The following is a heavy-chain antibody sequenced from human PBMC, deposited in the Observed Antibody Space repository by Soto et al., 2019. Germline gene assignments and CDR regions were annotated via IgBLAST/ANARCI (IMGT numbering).Heavy chain of an antibody. V-gene: IGHV4-31*03. D-gene: IGHD2-2*01. CDR2: IYYSGST. CDR3: ARYCSSTSCYSNWFDP. J-gene: IGHJ5*02. Sequence: SETLSLTCTVSGGSISSGGYSWSWIRQHPGKGLEWIGYIYYSGSTYYNPSLKSRVTISVDTSKNQFSLKLSSVTAADTAVYYCARYCSSTSCYSNWFDPWGQGTLVTVPQ. CDR1: GGSISSGGYS.